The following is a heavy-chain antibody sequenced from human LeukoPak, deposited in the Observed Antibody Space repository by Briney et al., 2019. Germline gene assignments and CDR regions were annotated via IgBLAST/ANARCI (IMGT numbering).Heavy chain of an antibody. D-gene: IGHD3-22*01. CDR1: GGSFSGYY. CDR2: INHSGST. Sequence: KPSETLSLTCAVYGGSFSGYYWSWIRQPPGKGLEWIGEINHSGSTNYNPSLKSRVTISVDTSKNQFSLKLSSVTAADTAVYYCARAGYYDSSGLDYWGQGTLVTVSS. J-gene: IGHJ4*02. CDR3: ARAGYYDSSGLDY. V-gene: IGHV4-34*01.